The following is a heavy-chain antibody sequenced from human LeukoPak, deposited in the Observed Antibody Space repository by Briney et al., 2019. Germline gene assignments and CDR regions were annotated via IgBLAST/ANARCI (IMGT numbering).Heavy chain of an antibody. Sequence: GASVKVSCKASGGTFSSYAISWVRRAPGQGLEWMGRIIPIFGTANYAQKFQGRVTITTDESTSTAYMELSSLRSEDTAVYYCARDLNPYYYGSGDFDYWGQGTLVTVSS. J-gene: IGHJ4*02. CDR2: IIPIFGTA. CDR3: ARDLNPYYYGSGDFDY. D-gene: IGHD3-10*01. V-gene: IGHV1-69*05. CDR1: GGTFSSYA.